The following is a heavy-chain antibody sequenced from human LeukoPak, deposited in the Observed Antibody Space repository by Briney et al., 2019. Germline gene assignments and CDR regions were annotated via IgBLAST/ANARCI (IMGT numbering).Heavy chain of an antibody. CDR1: GYTLTELS. J-gene: IGHJ6*03. V-gene: IGHV1-18*01. CDR2: ISAYNGNI. Sequence: ASVKVSCKVSGYTLTELSMHWVRQAPGQGLEWMGWISAYNGNINYAQKLQGRVTMTTDTSTSTAYMELRSLRSDDTAVYYCAREYEGSSWDRYMDVWGKGTTVTVS. CDR3: AREYEGSSWDRYMDV. D-gene: IGHD6-13*01.